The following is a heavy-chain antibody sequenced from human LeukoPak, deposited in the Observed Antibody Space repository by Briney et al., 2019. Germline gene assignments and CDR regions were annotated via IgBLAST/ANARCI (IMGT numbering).Heavy chain of an antibody. CDR3: ARDAMVRGVIITRDMDV. J-gene: IGHJ6*03. D-gene: IGHD3-10*01. CDR2: IYYSGST. CDR1: GYSISSSSYY. V-gene: IGHV4-39*07. Sequence: SETLSLTCTVSGYSISSSSYYWGWIRQPPGKGLEWIGSIYYSGSTYYNPSLKSRVTISVDTSKNQFSLKLSSVTAADTAVYYCARDAMVRGVIITRDMDVWGKGTTVTVSS.